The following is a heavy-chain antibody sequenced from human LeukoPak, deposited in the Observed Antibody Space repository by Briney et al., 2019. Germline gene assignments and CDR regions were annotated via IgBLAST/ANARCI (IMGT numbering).Heavy chain of an antibody. CDR3: ARVERGANWFDP. V-gene: IGHV4-39*07. CDR2: MYYSGST. Sequence: SETLSLTCTVSGGSISSSSYYWGWIRQPPGKGLEWIGSMYYSGSTYYNPSLKSRVTISVDTSKNQFSLKLSSVTAADTAVYYCARVERGANWFDPWGQGTLVTVSS. CDR1: GGSISSSSYY. J-gene: IGHJ5*02. D-gene: IGHD1-1*01.